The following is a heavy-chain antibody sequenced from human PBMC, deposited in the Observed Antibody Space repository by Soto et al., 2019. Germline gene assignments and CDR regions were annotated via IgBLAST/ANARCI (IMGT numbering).Heavy chain of an antibody. CDR1: GGTFSSYA. CDR2: IIPIFGTA. D-gene: IGHD4-17*01. V-gene: IGHV1-69*13. Sequence: ASVKVSCKASGGTFSSYAISWVRQAPGQGLEWMGGIIPIFGTANYAQKFQGRVTITADESTSTAYMELSSLRSEDTAVYYCARAQTMTTVSRGYYYGMDVWGQGTTVTVSS. J-gene: IGHJ6*02. CDR3: ARAQTMTTVSRGYYYGMDV.